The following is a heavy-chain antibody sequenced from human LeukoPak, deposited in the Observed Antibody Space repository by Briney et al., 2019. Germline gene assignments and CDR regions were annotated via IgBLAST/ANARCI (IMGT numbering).Heavy chain of an antibody. Sequence: PGGSLRLSCAAAGLTFSNYGMHWVRQAPGKGLQWVAYIRYDGRNKYSADSVKGRFTIYRDNSKGTLYLQMNSLRPEDTAVYYCAKGGSNNWSFDNWGQGTLVTVSS. CDR3: AKGGSNNWSFDN. CDR2: IRYDGRNK. CDR1: GLTFSNYG. J-gene: IGHJ4*02. D-gene: IGHD1-1*01. V-gene: IGHV3-30*02.